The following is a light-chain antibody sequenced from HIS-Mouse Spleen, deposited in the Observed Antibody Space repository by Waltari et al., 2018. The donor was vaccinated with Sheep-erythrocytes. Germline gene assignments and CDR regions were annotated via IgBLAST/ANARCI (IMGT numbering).Light chain of an antibody. Sequence: QSALTQPRSVSGSPGQSVTLSCTGTRSDVGGYNYVSWYQQHQGKAPKLMIYDVSKRPSGVPDRFSGSKSGNTASLTISGLQAEDEADYYCCSYAGSYNHVFATGTKVTVL. CDR3: CSYAGSYNHV. J-gene: IGLJ1*01. CDR2: DVS. V-gene: IGLV2-11*01. CDR1: RSDVGGYNY.